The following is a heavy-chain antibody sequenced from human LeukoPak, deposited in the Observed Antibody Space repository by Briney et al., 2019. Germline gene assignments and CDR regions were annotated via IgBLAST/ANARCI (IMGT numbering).Heavy chain of an antibody. D-gene: IGHD3-16*01. CDR1: GGSISSTGYY. V-gene: IGHV4-39*01. CDR3: ARQGGGIDY. CDR2: IYYSESI. Sequence: SETLSLTCTVSGGSISSTGYYWGWIRQPPGKGLEWIGSIYYSESISYNPSRKSRVTISVDTSKNQFSLKLSSVTAADTAVYYSARQGGGIDYWGQGTLVTVSS. J-gene: IGHJ4*02.